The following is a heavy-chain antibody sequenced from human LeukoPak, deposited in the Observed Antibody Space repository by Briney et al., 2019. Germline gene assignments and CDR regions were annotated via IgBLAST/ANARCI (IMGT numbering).Heavy chain of an antibody. Sequence: GGSLRLSCVASGFTFSGYEMNWVRQAPGKGLEWVSYIAPGGSTIFYADSVKGRFTISRDNAKNSVYLQMNSLRVEDTADYYCAKDSPSRTATTEVPVDYWGQGTLVTVSS. CDR3: AKDSPSRTATTEVPVDY. CDR2: IAPGGSTI. CDR1: GFTFSGYE. V-gene: IGHV3-48*03. J-gene: IGHJ4*02. D-gene: IGHD1/OR15-1a*01.